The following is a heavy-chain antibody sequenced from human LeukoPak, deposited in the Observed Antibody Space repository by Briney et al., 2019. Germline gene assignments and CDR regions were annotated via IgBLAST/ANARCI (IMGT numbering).Heavy chain of an antibody. D-gene: IGHD5-18*01. CDR3: ASDGQLWKQARYNWFDP. J-gene: IGHJ5*02. Sequence: ASVKVSCKASGYTFTGYYMHWVRQAPGQGLEWMGWINPNSGGTNYAQKFQGRVTMTRDTSISTAYMELSRLRSDDTAVYYCASDGQLWKQARYNWFDPWGQGTLVTVSS. V-gene: IGHV1-2*02. CDR1: GYTFTGYY. CDR2: INPNSGGT.